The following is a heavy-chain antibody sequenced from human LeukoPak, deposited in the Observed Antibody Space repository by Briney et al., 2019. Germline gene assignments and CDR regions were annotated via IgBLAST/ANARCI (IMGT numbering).Heavy chain of an antibody. CDR3: ARGDSVVTAAY. CDR1: EFTFSSYA. Sequence: GGSLRLSCAASEFTFSSYAMQWVRQAPGKGLEWVSGISASGGSTWYADSVKGRFTISRDNSKNTLYLQMNSLRAEDTAVYYCARGDSVVTAAYWGQGTLVTVSS. CDR2: ISASGGST. V-gene: IGHV3-23*01. D-gene: IGHD2-21*02. J-gene: IGHJ4*02.